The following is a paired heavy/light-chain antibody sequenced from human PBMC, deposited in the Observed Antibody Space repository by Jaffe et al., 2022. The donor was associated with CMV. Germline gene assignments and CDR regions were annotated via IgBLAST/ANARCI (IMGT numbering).Light chain of an antibody. CDR1: SGINVGTYR. Sequence: QAVLTQPSSLSASPGASASLTCTLRSGINVGTYRIYWYQQKPGSPPQYLLRYKSDSDKQQGSGVPSRFSGSKDASANAGILLISGLQSEDEADYYCMIWHSSGGVFGGGTKLTVL. CDR2: YKSDSDK. J-gene: IGLJ3*02. V-gene: IGLV5-45*03. CDR3: MIWHSSGGV.
Heavy chain of an antibody. D-gene: IGHD3-9*01. CDR1: GGTFSSYA. J-gene: IGHJ6*02. Sequence: QVQLVQSGAEVKKPGSSVKVSCKASGGTFSSYAISWVRQAPGQGLEWMGGIIPIFGTANYAQKFQGRVTITADESTSTAYMELSSLRSEDTAVYYCARESGSDYDILTGSEYGMDVWGQGTTVTVSS. V-gene: IGHV1-69*01. CDR2: IIPIFGTA. CDR3: ARESGSDYDILTGSEYGMDV.